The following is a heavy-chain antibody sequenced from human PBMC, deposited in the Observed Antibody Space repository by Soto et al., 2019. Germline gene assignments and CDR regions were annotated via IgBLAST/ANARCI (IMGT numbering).Heavy chain of an antibody. Sequence: GGSLRLSCAASGFTFSSYSMNWVRQAPGKGLEWVSYISSSSSTIYYADSEKGRFTISRDNAKNSLYLQMNSLRDEDTAVYYCARDPGGYSYGYGNGMDVWGQGTTVTVSS. CDR2: ISSSSSTI. CDR3: ARDPGGYSYGYGNGMDV. V-gene: IGHV3-48*02. D-gene: IGHD5-18*01. CDR1: GFTFSSYS. J-gene: IGHJ6*02.